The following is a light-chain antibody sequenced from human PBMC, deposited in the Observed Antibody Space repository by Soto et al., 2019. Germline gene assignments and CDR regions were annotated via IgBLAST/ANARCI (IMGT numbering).Light chain of an antibody. Sequence: EIGLTQSPATLSLSPGERATLSFMAIQSVSSYLAWYQQKPGQAPRLLIYDASNRATGIPARFSGSGSGTDFTLTISSLEPEDFAVYYCQQRSNWPPGLTFGGGTKV. CDR3: QQRSNWPPGLT. CDR2: DAS. J-gene: IGKJ4*01. CDR1: QSVSSY. V-gene: IGKV3-11*01.